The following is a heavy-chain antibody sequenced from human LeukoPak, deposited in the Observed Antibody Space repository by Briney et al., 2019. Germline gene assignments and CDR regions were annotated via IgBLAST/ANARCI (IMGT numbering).Heavy chain of an antibody. D-gene: IGHD3-22*01. V-gene: IGHV4-59*01. J-gene: IGHJ6*03. CDR2: IYYSGST. CDR1: GVSISSYY. CDR3: ARFNYDSSGYDYMDV. Sequence: SETLSLTCTVSGVSISSYYWTWIRQPPGKGLEWIGYIYYSGSTNYNPSLKSRVTISVDTSKNRFSLKLSSVTAADTAIYYCARFNYDSSGYDYMDVWGKGTTVTISS.